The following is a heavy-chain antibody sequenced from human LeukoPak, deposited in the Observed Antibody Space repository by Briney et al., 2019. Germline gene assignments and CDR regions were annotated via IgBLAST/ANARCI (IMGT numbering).Heavy chain of an antibody. D-gene: IGHD6-13*01. CDR3: AREGVLGPDY. CDR2: IYTSGST. CDR1: GGSFSGYY. V-gene: IGHV4-4*07. J-gene: IGHJ4*02. Sequence: SETLSLTCAVYGGSFSGYYWSWIRQPAGKGLEWIGRIYTSGSTNYNPSLKSRVTMSVDTSKNQFSLKLSSVTAADTAVYYCAREGVLGPDYWGQGTLVTVSS.